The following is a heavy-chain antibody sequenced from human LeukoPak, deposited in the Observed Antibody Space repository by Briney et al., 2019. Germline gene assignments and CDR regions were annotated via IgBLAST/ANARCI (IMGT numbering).Heavy chain of an antibody. CDR1: GGSISSSSYY. V-gene: IGHV4-39*07. CDR3: AREGITMVRGVIDY. J-gene: IGHJ4*02. Sequence: PSETLSLTCIVSGGSISSSSYYWGWIRQPPGKGLEWIGEINHSGSTNYNPSLKSRVTISVDTSKNQFSLKLSSVTAADTAVYYCAREGITMVRGVIDYWGQGTLVTVSS. D-gene: IGHD3-10*01. CDR2: INHSGST.